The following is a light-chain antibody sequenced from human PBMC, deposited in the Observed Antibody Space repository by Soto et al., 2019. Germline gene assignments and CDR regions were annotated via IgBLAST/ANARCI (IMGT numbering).Light chain of an antibody. CDR2: GAS. V-gene: IGKV3-20*01. Sequence: EIVLTQSPGTLSLSPGERATLSCRASQSVNSNYLAWYLQKPDQPPRILIYGASNRATGIPDRFSGSGSGTDFTLTISRLEPEDFAVFYCQYYGSSHWTSGQGTKVEIK. J-gene: IGKJ1*01. CDR1: QSVNSNY. CDR3: QYYGSSHWT.